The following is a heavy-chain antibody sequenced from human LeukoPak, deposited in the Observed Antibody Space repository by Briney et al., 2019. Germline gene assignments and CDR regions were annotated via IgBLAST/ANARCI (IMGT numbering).Heavy chain of an antibody. CDR1: GDSISSFY. CDR3: ASGSIGGVLWG. Sequence: SETLSLTCTVSGDSISSFYWTWIRQPPGKGLEWIGYIYYSGSTNYNPSLKSRVTMSVDTSKNQFSLKLSSVTAADTAVYYCASGSIGGVLWGWGQGTLVTVSS. J-gene: IGHJ4*02. V-gene: IGHV4-59*01. D-gene: IGHD1-26*01. CDR2: IYYSGST.